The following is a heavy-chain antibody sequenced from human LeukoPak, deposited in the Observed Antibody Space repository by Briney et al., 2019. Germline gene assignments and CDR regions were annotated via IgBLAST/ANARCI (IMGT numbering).Heavy chain of an antibody. CDR2: IIPIFGTA. CDR1: GGTFSSYA. CDR3: ARGGSDSSSRTLVDY. J-gene: IGHJ4*02. D-gene: IGHD6-13*01. Sequence: GASVEVSCKASGGTFSSYAISWVRQAPGQGLEWMGGIIPIFGTATYAQKFQGRVTITTDESTSTAYMELSSLRSEDTAVYYCARGGSDSSSRTLVDYWGQGTLVTVSS. V-gene: IGHV1-69*05.